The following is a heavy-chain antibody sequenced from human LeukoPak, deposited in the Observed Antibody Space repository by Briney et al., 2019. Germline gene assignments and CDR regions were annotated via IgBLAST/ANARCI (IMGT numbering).Heavy chain of an antibody. CDR2: IYPGDSDT. Sequence: KISCKGSGYIFTNYWIAWVRQMPGKGVEWMGIIYPGDSDTTYTPSFQCQVTVSADKSISTAYLQWSSLKASDTAMYYCARRSGNFQADYNFDYWGQGTLVTVSS. D-gene: IGHD1-26*01. CDR1: GYIFTNYW. J-gene: IGHJ4*02. CDR3: ARRSGNFQADYNFDY. V-gene: IGHV5-51*01.